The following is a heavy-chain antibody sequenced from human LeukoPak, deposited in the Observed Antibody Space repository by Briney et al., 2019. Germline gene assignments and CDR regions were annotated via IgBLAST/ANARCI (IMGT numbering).Heavy chain of an antibody. CDR1: GFTFSSYG. V-gene: IGHV3-66*01. Sequence: GGSLRLSCAASGFTFSSYGMHWVRQAPGKGLEWVSVIYSGGSTYYADSVKGRFTISRDNSKNTLYLQMNSLRAEDTAVYYCASFVGSWLEVGYFDYWGQGTLVTVSS. J-gene: IGHJ4*02. D-gene: IGHD6-19*01. CDR3: ASFVGSWLEVGYFDY. CDR2: IYSGGST.